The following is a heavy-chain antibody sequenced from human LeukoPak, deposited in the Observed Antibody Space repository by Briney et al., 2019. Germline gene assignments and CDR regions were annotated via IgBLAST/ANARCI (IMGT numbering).Heavy chain of an antibody. J-gene: IGHJ4*02. CDR3: ARLGYSSSWYVFDY. Sequence: SETLSLTCTVSGDSVNSYYWSWIRQPPGKGLEWIGYIYYSGSAIYNPSLKSRVTISVDTSKSQFSLNLSSVTAADTAVYYCARLGYSSSWYVFDYWGQGTLVTVSS. CDR1: GDSVNSYY. D-gene: IGHD6-13*01. V-gene: IGHV4-59*02. CDR2: IYYSGSA.